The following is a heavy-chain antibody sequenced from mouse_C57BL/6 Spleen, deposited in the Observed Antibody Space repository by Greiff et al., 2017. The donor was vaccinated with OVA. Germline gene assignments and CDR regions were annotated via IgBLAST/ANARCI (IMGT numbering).Heavy chain of an antibody. CDR3: ARGDYDPYYFDY. CDR2: INPSSGYT. D-gene: IGHD2-4*01. Sequence: VQLQQSGAELARPGASVKMSCKASGYTFTSYTMHWVKQRPGQGLEWIGYINPSSGYTKYNQKFKDKATLTADKSSSTAYMQLSSLTSEDSAVYDCARGDYDPYYFDYWGQGTTLTVSS. CDR1: GYTFTSYT. J-gene: IGHJ2*01. V-gene: IGHV1-4*01.